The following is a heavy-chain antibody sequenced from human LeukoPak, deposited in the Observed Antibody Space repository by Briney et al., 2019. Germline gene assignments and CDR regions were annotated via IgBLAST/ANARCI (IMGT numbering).Heavy chain of an antibody. CDR2: IRYDGSNK. CDR3: AKVCGSYLPKLEY. D-gene: IGHD1-26*01. V-gene: IGHV3-30*02. Sequence: GGSPSLSCAASGFTFSSYGMHWVRQAPGKGLEWVAFIRYDGSNKYYADSVKGRFTISRDNSKNTLYLQMNSLRAEDTAVYYCAKVCGSYLPKLEYWGPGNLVTVS. CDR1: GFTFSSYG. J-gene: IGHJ4*02.